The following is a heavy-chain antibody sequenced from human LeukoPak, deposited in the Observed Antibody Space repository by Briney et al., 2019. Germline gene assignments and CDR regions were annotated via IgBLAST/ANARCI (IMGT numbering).Heavy chain of an antibody. CDR3: ARVESPYYYDSSGYYLAY. CDR1: GFTFSSYS. Sequence: GGSLRLSCAASGFTFSSYSMNWVRQAPGKGLEWVSYISSSSSTIYYADSVKGRFTISRDNAKNSLYLQMNSLRDEDTAVYYCARVESPYYYDSSGYYLAYWGQGTLVTVSS. J-gene: IGHJ4*02. D-gene: IGHD3-22*01. V-gene: IGHV3-48*02. CDR2: ISSSSSTI.